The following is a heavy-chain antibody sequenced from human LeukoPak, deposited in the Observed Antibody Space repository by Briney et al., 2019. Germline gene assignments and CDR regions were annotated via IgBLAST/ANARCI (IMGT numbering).Heavy chain of an antibody. CDR3: ATLAPLDAFDI. V-gene: IGHV4-4*02. CDR2: IYHSGNT. J-gene: IGHJ3*02. D-gene: IGHD3-3*02. CDR1: GGSISSSSW. Sequence: SETLSLTCAVSGGSISSSSWWTWVRQPPGKGLEWIGEIYHSGNTNYNPSLKSRVTISVDKSKKQFSLNLNSVTAADTAVYYCATLAPLDAFDIWGQGTMVTVSS.